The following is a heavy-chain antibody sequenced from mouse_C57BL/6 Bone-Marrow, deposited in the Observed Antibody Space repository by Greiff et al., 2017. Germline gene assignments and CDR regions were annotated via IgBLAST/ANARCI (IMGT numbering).Heavy chain of an antibody. CDR2: IYPGDGDT. Sequence: QVQLKQSGAELVKPGASVKISCKASGYAFSSYWMNWVKQRPGKGLAWIGQIYPGDGDTNYNGKFKGKATLTADKSSSTAYMQLSSLTSEDSAVYVCARSHDYGPFDYGGQGTTLTVSS. J-gene: IGHJ2*01. V-gene: IGHV1-80*01. CDR1: GYAFSSYW. CDR3: ARSHDYGPFDY. D-gene: IGHD2-4*01.